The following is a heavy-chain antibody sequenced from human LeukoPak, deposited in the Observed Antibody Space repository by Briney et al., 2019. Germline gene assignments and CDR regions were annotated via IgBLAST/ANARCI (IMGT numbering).Heavy chain of an antibody. CDR1: GFTFSSYG. D-gene: IGHD3-22*01. CDR2: ISYDGSNK. CDR3: ARDYYDTSGYYPWGY. J-gene: IGHJ4*02. Sequence: GGSLRLSCAASGFTFSSYGMHSVRQAPAKGLEWVAVISYDGSNKYYADSVKGRFTISRDNSKSTLYLQMNSLRAEDTAVYYCARDYYDTSGYYPWGYWGQGTLVTVSS. V-gene: IGHV3-30*03.